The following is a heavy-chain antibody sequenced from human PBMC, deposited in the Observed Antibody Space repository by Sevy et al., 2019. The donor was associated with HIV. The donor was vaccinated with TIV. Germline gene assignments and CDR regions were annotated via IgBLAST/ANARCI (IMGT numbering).Heavy chain of an antibody. J-gene: IGHJ4*02. Sequence: GGSLRLSCAASGFTFSSYWMSWVRQAPGKGLEWVANIKQDGSEKYYVDSVKGRFTISRDNAKNSVYLQMNSLRAEDTAVYYCARDYRGYYYGSGSYYDYWGQGTLVTVSS. CDR1: GFTFSSYW. D-gene: IGHD3-10*01. V-gene: IGHV3-7*01. CDR2: IKQDGSEK. CDR3: ARDYRGYYYGSGSYYDY.